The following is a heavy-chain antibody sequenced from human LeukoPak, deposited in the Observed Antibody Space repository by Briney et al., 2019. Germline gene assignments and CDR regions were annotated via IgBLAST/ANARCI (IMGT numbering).Heavy chain of an antibody. CDR2: INHSGST. CDR3: ARATEGYSSSVVYMDV. Sequence: SETLSLTCAVYDGSFTDYHWTWIRQPPGKGLEWIGEINHSGSTRYSPSLKSRVTISVDTPKNQFSLRLSSVTAADTAVYYCARATEGYSSSVVYMDVWGKGTTVTVSS. J-gene: IGHJ6*03. D-gene: IGHD6-6*01. CDR1: DGSFTDYH. V-gene: IGHV4-34*01.